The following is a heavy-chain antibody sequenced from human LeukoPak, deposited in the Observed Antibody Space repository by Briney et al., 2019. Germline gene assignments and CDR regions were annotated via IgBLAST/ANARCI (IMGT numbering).Heavy chain of an antibody. CDR2: TRKRTNRYTT. Sequence: GGXXRLSCAASGFTFSDHYMDWVGQAPGKGLEWVGRTRKRTNRYTTEYAASGKGRLNVARDDSKNSLYLQMNSLKTEHPAVYYFTITASCGGDCYRHFDYSGQGALVTVSS. J-gene: IGHJ4*02. V-gene: IGHV3-72*01. CDR1: GFTFSDHY. CDR3: TITASCGGDCYRHFDY. D-gene: IGHD2-21*01.